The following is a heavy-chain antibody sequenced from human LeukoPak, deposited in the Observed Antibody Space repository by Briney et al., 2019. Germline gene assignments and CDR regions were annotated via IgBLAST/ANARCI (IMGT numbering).Heavy chain of an antibody. Sequence: ASVQVSCKASGYTFTGYYMYWVRQAPGQGLEWMGWINPNSGGTNYAQKFQGRVTMTRDTSISTAYMELSRLRSDDTAVYYCARGAGTTLTAGGHNDYWGQGTLVTVSS. D-gene: IGHD1-7*01. CDR3: ARGAGTTLTAGGHNDY. J-gene: IGHJ4*02. CDR1: GYTFTGYY. V-gene: IGHV1-2*02. CDR2: INPNSGGT.